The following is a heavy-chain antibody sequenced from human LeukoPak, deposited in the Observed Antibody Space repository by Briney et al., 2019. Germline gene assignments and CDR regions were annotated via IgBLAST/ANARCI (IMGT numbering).Heavy chain of an antibody. V-gene: IGHV3-30*18. J-gene: IGHJ4*02. CDR3: AKDGGEDIVVVPAAIAGAWSGCFDY. Sequence: GGSLRLSCAASGFTFSSYSMHWVRQAPGKGLEWVAVISYDGSNKYYADSVKGRFTISRDNSKNTLYLQMNSLRAEDTAVYYCAKDGGEDIVVVPAAIAGAWSGCFDYWGQGTLVTVSS. CDR2: ISYDGSNK. CDR1: GFTFSSYS. D-gene: IGHD2-2*01.